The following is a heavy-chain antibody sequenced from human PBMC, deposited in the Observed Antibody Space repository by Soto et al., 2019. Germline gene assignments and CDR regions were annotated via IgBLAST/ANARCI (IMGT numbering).Heavy chain of an antibody. CDR2: IWYDGTQK. V-gene: IGHV3-33*01. CDR3: ARAGGTTVTGLWHFDS. D-gene: IGHD4-17*01. Sequence: QVQLVESGGGVVQPGRSLRLSCEASGFTFNTYSMHWVRQPPGKGLEWLAAIWYDGTQKYYADSVKGRFIISRDNSKKTLYLEMNSLRAEDTAVYYCARAGGTTVTGLWHFDSWGQGTLVTVSS. J-gene: IGHJ4*02. CDR1: GFTFNTYS.